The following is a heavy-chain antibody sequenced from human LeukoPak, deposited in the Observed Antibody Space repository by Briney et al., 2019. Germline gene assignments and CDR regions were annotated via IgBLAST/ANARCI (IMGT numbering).Heavy chain of an antibody. V-gene: IGHV3-49*04. CDR3: TGADAGWFDP. Sequence: PGPSLRLSCTASGFTFGDYAINWVRQAPGEGLEWVGLIRSKAYGGTTEYAASVKGRFTISRDDSKSIAYLQMNSLKTEDTAVYYCTGADAGWFDPWGQGTLVTVSS. CDR2: IRSKAYGGTT. J-gene: IGHJ5*02. CDR1: GFTFGDYA.